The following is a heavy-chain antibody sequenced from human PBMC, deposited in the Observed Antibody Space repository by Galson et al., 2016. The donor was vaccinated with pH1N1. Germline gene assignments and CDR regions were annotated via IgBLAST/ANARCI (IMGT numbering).Heavy chain of an antibody. D-gene: IGHD4/OR15-4a*01. V-gene: IGHV3-74*01. CDR2: INSDGSSR. CDR1: GFTFSRYW. J-gene: IGHJ3*02. CDR3: TRDRAFGDYGGASDI. Sequence: SLRLSCAASGFTFSRYWMHWVRQGQGKGLVWVSRINSDGSSRSHADSVEGRFTISRDNAKKTLYLQMNSLRAEDTGVYYCTRDRAFGDYGGASDIWGQGTMVTVSS.